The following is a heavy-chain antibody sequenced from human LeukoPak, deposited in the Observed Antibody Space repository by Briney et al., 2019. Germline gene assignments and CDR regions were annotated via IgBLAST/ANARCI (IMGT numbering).Heavy chain of an antibody. J-gene: IGHJ5*02. CDR3: ARGDYDISTGYWTSTYNWFDP. D-gene: IGHD3-9*01. CDR1: GGSISSGDYY. CDR2: IYYSGST. Sequence: SETLSLTCTVSGGSISSGDYYWSWIRQPPGKGLEWIGYIYYSGSTYYNPSLKSRVTISVDTSKNQFSLKLSSVTAADTAVYYCARGDYDISTGYWTSTYNWFDPWGQGTLVTVSS. V-gene: IGHV4-30-4*01.